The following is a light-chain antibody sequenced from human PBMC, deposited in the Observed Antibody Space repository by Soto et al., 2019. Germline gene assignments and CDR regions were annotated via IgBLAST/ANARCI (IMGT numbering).Light chain of an antibody. CDR1: QSVSNN. CDR2: DAS. J-gene: IGKJ5*01. V-gene: IGKV3-15*01. CDR3: QQYNNWPRT. Sequence: ENVLTQSPGTLSLSLGERASLSCRASQSVSNNYLAWYQQKRGQGPRLLIYDASTRATGIPARFSGSGSGTEFTLTISSLQSEDFAFYYCQQYNNWPRTFGQGTRLEIK.